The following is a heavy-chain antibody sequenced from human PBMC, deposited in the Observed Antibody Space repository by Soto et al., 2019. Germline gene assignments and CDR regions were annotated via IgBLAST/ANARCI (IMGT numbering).Heavy chain of an antibody. CDR3: ARGQRSQAHPYYYSGLDV. Sequence: ASVKVSCKAAGYSFTSYGISWVRQAPGQGLEWMGWISAYNRNAKYAQNLRDRVTMTTDTSTSTAYMELRSLRSDDTAVYFCARGQRSQAHPYYYSGLDVWGLGTAVTVSS. J-gene: IGHJ6*02. V-gene: IGHV1-18*04. CDR1: GYSFTSYG. CDR2: ISAYNRNA. D-gene: IGHD3-10*01.